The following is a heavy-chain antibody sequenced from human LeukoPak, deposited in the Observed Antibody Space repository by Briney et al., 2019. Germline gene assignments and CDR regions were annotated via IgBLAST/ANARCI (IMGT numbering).Heavy chain of an antibody. CDR1: GGSITVYY. J-gene: IGHJ4*02. D-gene: IGHD6-6*01. CDR3: ARGGSRSYTSSTLDY. Sequence: SETLSLXCSVSGGSITVYYWNWIRQSPGKGLEWIGSISYSGSTNYNPSLKSRVTISIDTSKNRFSLKVSSVIAADTAMYYCARGGSRSYTSSTLDYWGQGTLVTVSS. CDR2: ISYSGST. V-gene: IGHV4-59*12.